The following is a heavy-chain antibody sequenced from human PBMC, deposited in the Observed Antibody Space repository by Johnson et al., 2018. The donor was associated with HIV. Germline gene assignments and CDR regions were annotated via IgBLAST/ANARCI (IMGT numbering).Heavy chain of an antibody. V-gene: IGHV3-30*04. CDR1: GFTFSSYA. J-gene: IGHJ3*02. CDR2: ISYDGSNE. CDR3: TTDLGYYDSSGDAFDI. Sequence: QMLLVESGGGVVQPGRSLRLSCAASGFTFSSYAMHWVRQAPGKGLEWVAVISYDGSNEYYADSVKGRFTISRDNSKNTLYLQMNSLKTEDTAVYYCTTDLGYYDSSGDAFDIWGQGTMVTVSS. D-gene: IGHD3-22*01.